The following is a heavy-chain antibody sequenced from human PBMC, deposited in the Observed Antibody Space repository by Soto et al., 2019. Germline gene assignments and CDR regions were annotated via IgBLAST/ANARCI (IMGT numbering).Heavy chain of an antibody. CDR3: AGSSGSYYNKFPVFPFDY. CDR2: IYYSGST. D-gene: IGHD3-10*01. J-gene: IGHJ4*02. CDR1: GGSISSYY. Sequence: SETLSLTCTVSGGSISSYYWSWIRQPPGKGLEWIGYIYYSGSTNYNPSLKSRVTISVDTSKNQFSLKLSSVTAADTAVYYCAGSSGSYYNKFPVFPFDYWGQGTLVTVSS. V-gene: IGHV4-59*01.